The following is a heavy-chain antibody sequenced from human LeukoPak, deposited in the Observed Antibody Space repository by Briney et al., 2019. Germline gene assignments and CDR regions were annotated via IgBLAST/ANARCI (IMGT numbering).Heavy chain of an antibody. Sequence: PSETLSLTCAVSGASISGSNYYWGWIRQPPGKGLEWIGNIDSSGGTYYNASLQSRVTISIDTSKNQFSLRLNSVTAADTAMYYCARWGDPYWPKEYYFDYWGQGTLVTVSS. J-gene: IGHJ4*02. CDR2: IDSSGGT. CDR1: GASISGSNYY. D-gene: IGHD2-8*02. CDR3: ARWGDPYWPKEYYFDY. V-gene: IGHV4-39*01.